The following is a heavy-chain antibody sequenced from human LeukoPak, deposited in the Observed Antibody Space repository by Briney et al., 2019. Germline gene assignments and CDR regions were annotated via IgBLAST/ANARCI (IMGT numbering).Heavy chain of an antibody. CDR2: ISGSGGST. V-gene: IGHV3-23*01. CDR1: GFTFSSYA. CDR3: ARDRVVVIFPTYYFDY. J-gene: IGHJ4*02. Sequence: PGGSLRLSCAASGFTFSSYAMSWVRQAPVKGLEWVSAISGSGGSTYYADPVKGRFTISRDNSKNTLYLQMNSLRAEDTAVYYCARDRVVVIFPTYYFDYWGQGTLVTVSS. D-gene: IGHD3-22*01.